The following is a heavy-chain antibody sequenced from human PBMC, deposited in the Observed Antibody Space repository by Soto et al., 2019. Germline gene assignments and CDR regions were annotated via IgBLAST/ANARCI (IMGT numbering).Heavy chain of an antibody. CDR2: IIPIFGTA. CDR3: ARDPVADSYYDSSGYPMHV. D-gene: IGHD3-22*01. CDR1: GGDFSCYL. J-gene: IGHJ4*02. V-gene: IGHV1-69*01. Sequence: GFSVKGAWKGVGGDFSCYLISCVRQTPGQGLEWMGGIIPIFGTANYAQKFQGRVTITADESTSTAYMELSSLRSEDTAVYYCARDPVADSYYDSSGYPMHVWGQGTLVTVSS.